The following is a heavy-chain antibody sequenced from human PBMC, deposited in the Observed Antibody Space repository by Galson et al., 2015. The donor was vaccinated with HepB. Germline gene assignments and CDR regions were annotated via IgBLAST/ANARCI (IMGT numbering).Heavy chain of an antibody. CDR3: ARGGLEVTRAFDY. V-gene: IGHV3-21*01. D-gene: IGHD4-11*01. Sequence: SLRLSCAASGFTFSSYSIIWVRQAPGKGLEWVSAISWNSYSIFYADSVKGRFTISRDNAKNSLYLQMNSLRAEDTVVYYCARGGLEVTRAFDYWGQGTLVTVSS. CDR2: ISWNSYSI. CDR1: GFTFSSYS. J-gene: IGHJ4*02.